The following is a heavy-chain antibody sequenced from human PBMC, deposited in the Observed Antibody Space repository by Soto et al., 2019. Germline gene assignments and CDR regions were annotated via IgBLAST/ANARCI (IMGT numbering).Heavy chain of an antibody. V-gene: IGHV4-39*01. CDR2: IYYSGST. CDR1: GGSISSSSYY. D-gene: IGHD2-15*01. Sequence: QLQLQESGPGLVKPSETLSLTCTVSGGSISSSSYYWGWIRQPPGKGLEWIGSIYYSGSTYYNPSLKSRVTISVDTSKNQFSLKLSSVTAADTAVYYCRGVVVAATSWDYGMDVWGQGTTVTVSS. CDR3: RGVVVAATSWDYGMDV. J-gene: IGHJ6*02.